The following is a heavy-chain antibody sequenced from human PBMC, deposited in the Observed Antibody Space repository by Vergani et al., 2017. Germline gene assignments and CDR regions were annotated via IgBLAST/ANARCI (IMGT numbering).Heavy chain of an antibody. CDR2: IIPIFGTA. CDR1: GGTFSSYA. J-gene: IGHJ4*02. V-gene: IGHV1-69*01. CDR3: AGGGYCSGGSCYTNPPLDY. D-gene: IGHD2-15*01. Sequence: QVQLVQSGAEVKKPGSSVKVSCKASGGTFSSYAISWVRQAPGQGLEWMGGIIPIFGTANYAQKFQGRVTITADESTSTAYMELSSLRSEDTAVYYCAGGGYCSGGSCYTNPPLDYWGQGTLVTFSS.